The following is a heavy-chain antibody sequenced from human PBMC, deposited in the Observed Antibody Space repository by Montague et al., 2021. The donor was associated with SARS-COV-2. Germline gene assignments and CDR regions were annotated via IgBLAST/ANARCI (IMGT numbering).Heavy chain of an antibody. V-gene: IGHV4-34*01. D-gene: IGHD6-13*01. CDR3: ARKGLHSSSWYYYYGMDV. CDR1: GGSFSGYY. Sequence: SETLSLTCAVYGGSFSGYYWSWIRQPPGKGLEWIGEINHSGSTDYNPSLKGRVTISVDTSKNQFSLKLSSVTAADTAVYYCARKGLHSSSWYYYYGMDVWGQGTTVTVSS. CDR2: INHSGST. J-gene: IGHJ6*02.